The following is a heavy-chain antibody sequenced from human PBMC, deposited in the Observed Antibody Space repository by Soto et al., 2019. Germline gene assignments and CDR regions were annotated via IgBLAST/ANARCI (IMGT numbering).Heavy chain of an antibody. J-gene: IGHJ6*01. CDR3: VRDGGDGVYRCAYYHHMDLYG. Sequence: ASVKVSCKTSGYDFSSYAMHWVRQAPGQRLEWMGWINIGSGRTEYSQNLQDRITITRDTSASTVYMDLSSLKSEDTSVYFCVRDGGDGVYRCAYYHHMDLYGWGQGTTVSV. V-gene: IGHV1-3*04. CDR1: GYDFSSYA. CDR2: INIGSGRT. D-gene: IGHD4-17*01.